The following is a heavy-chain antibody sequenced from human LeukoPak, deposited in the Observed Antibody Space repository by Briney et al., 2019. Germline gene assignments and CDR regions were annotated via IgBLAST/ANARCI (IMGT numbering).Heavy chain of an antibody. CDR1: GYTFTNYR. V-gene: IGHV1-46*01. D-gene: IGHD6-19*01. J-gene: IGHJ6*03. CDR3: ARDPRAGYYYYYMDV. Sequence: ASVKVSCKASGYTFTNYRMYWVRQAPGQGLEWMGIINPSGGRTSYAQKFQGRVTTTRDMSTSTVYMELSRLRSDDTAVYYCARDPRAGYYYYYMDVWGKGTTVTVSS. CDR2: INPSGGRT.